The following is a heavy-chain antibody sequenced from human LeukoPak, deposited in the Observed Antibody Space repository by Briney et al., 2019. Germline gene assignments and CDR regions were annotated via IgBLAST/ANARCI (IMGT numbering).Heavy chain of an antibody. Sequence: ASVKVSCKASGYTFTSYYMHWVRQAPGQGLEWMGIINPSGGSTSYAQKLQGRVTMTTDTSTSTAYMELRSLRSDDTAVYYCARDRPFDYWGQGTLVTVSS. V-gene: IGHV1-46*01. CDR3: ARDRPFDY. J-gene: IGHJ4*02. CDR2: INPSGGST. CDR1: GYTFTSYY.